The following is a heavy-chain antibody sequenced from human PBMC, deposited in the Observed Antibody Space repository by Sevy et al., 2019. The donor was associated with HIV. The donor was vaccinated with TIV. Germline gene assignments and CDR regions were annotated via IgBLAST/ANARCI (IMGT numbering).Heavy chain of an antibody. CDR3: ARGQLVQDY. Sequence: GGSLRLSCASSGFTFSDYWMTWVRQAPEKGLEWVANIKQDGSEKYYVDAVKGRFTFSRDKAKNSLYLQMTSLRADDTALYYCARGQLVQDYWGQGTLVTVSS. V-gene: IGHV3-7*01. D-gene: IGHD1-1*01. CDR2: IKQDGSEK. CDR1: GFTFSDYW. J-gene: IGHJ4*02.